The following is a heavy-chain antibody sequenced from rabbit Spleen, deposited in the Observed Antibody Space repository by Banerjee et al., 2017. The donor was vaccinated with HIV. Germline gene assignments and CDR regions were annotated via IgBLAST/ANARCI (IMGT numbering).Heavy chain of an antibody. V-gene: IGHV1S45*01. CDR2: IYPGSSAST. CDR3: ARNFDL. Sequence: QEQLEESGGDLVKPEGSLTLTCTASGFSFSSSYYMCWVRQAPGKGLECIACIYPGSSASTWYASWAKGRFTISKTTSTTVTLQMTSLTAADTATYFCARNFDLWGHGTLVTVS. CDR1: GFSFSSSYY. J-gene: IGHJ4*01.